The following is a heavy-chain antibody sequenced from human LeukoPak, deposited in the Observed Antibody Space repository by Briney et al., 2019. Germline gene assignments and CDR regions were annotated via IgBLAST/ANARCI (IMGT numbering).Heavy chain of an antibody. J-gene: IGHJ5*02. V-gene: IGHV1-46*01. D-gene: IGHD3-10*01. CDR2: INPSGGST. CDR1: GYTFTSYY. CDR3: ARGHEGFGELGSWFDP. Sequence: GASVKVSCKASGYTFTSYYMHWVRQAPGQGLEWMGIINPSGGSTSYAQKFQGRVTMTRDTSTSTVYTELSSLRSEDTAVYYCARGHEGFGELGSWFDPWGQGTLVTVSS.